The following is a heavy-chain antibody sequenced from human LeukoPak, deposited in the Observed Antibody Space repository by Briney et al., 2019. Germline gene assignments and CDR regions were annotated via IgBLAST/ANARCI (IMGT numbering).Heavy chain of an antibody. CDR2: ISGSGGST. CDR1: GFTFSRYA. D-gene: IGHD5-12*01. Sequence: PGGSLRLSCAASGFTFSRYAMSWVRQAPGKGLEWVSGISGSGGSTYYADSVKGRFTISKDNAKNSLYLQMNSLRDEDTAVYYCARDRYSGYDTNFDYWGQGTLVTVSS. J-gene: IGHJ4*02. CDR3: ARDRYSGYDTNFDY. V-gene: IGHV3-23*01.